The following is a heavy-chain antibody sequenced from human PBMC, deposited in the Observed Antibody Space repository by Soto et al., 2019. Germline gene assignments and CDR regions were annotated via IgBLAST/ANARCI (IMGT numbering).Heavy chain of an antibody. V-gene: IGHV1-69*01. D-gene: IGHD2-2*01. CDR1: GGTFSSDA. Sequence: HVQLVQSGAEVKKPGSSVKVSCKASGGTFSSDAISWVRQAPGQGLEWMGGIIPIFAPANYAQKFLGRVTITADESTTTAYMELSSLTSEDTAMYYCARARGESPMVPEDFFDNWGKGTLVSVAS. CDR2: IIPIFAPA. CDR3: ARARGESPMVPEDFFDN. J-gene: IGHJ4*02.